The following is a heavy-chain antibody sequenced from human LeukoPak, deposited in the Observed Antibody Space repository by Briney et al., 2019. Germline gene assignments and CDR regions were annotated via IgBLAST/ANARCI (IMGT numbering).Heavy chain of an antibody. D-gene: IGHD2-2*02. CDR2: IIPIFGTA. V-gene: IGHV1-69*05. CDR1: GGTFSSYA. CDR3: ARAVIVVVPAAIGGGDWFDP. J-gene: IGHJ5*02. Sequence: GASVKVSCKASGGTFSSYAISWVRQAPGQGLEWMGGIIPIFGTATYAQKFQGRVTITTGESTSTAYMELRSLRSEERAVYYCARAVIVVVPAAIGGGDWFDPWGQGTLVTVSS.